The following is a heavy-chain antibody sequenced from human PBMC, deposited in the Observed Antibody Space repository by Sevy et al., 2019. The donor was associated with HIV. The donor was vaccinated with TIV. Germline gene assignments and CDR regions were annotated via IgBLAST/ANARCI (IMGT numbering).Heavy chain of an antibody. V-gene: IGHV4-59*01. CDR2: IYYSGST. D-gene: IGHD1-20*01. J-gene: IGHJ4*02. CDR3: ARVGFNWNDVDY. CDR1: GGSMNLYY. Sequence: SETLSLTCSVSGGSMNLYYWGWIRQPPGKGLEWIGFIYYSGSTNYNPSLKSRVTISVDTSENQLSLKLSSVTAADTAAYYCARVGFNWNDVDYWGQGTLVTVSS.